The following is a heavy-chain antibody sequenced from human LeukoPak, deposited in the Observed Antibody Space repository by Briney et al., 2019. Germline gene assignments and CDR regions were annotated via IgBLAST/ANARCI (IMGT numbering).Heavy chain of an antibody. CDR3: ATSVPGARDYYFDY. CDR2: IIPIFGTA. CDR1: GGTFNIYA. Sequence: SVTVSFTGSGGTFNIYAIRWVRQGPRQGMEWMAGIIPIFGTANSSQKFQGTFTITPAESTTTAYMELSSLRSEHTAVYYCATSVPGARDYYFDYGGQGPLATVSA. J-gene: IGHJ4*02. V-gene: IGHV1-69*13. D-gene: IGHD3-10*01.